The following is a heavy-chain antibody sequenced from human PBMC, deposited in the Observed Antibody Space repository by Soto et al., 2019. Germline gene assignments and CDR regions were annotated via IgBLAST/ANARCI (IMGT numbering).Heavy chain of an antibody. D-gene: IGHD6-6*01. V-gene: IGHV1-69*08. CDR1: GGTFSSYT. CDR3: ARLTLEYSSSLPDY. CDR2: IIPILGTA. Sequence: SVKVSCKASGGTFSSYTISWVRQAPGQGLEWMGRIIPILGTANYAQKFQGRVTITADKSTSTAYMELSSLRSEDTAVYYCARLTLEYSSSLPDYWGQGTLVTVSS. J-gene: IGHJ4*02.